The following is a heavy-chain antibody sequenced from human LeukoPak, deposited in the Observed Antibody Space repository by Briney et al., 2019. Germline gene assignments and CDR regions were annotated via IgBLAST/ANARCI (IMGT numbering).Heavy chain of an antibody. CDR2: ISDYNGNT. J-gene: IGHJ4*02. D-gene: IGHD2-21*01. Sequence: ASVKVSDKPSVYTFTNYGIHWVRQAPGQGLEWMGWISDYNGNTKYAQNLQGRVTMTTDTSTSTAYMELRSLRSDDAAVYYCARGPLGVAFDSWGQGTLVTVSS. V-gene: IGHV1-18*01. CDR1: VYTFTNYG. CDR3: ARGPLGVAFDS.